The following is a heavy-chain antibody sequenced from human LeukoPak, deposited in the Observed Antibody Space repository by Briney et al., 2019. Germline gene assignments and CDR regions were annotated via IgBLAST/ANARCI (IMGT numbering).Heavy chain of an antibody. J-gene: IGHJ4*02. D-gene: IGHD3-22*01. CDR1: GFTFSSYG. CDR3: ARDRLLQFDY. V-gene: IGHV3-33*01. Sequence: GGSLRLSCAASGFTFSSYGMHWVRQAPGKGLEWVAVIWYDGSNKYYADSVKGRFTISRDSSKNTLYLQINSLRAEDTAVYYCARDRLLQFDYWGQGTLVTVSS. CDR2: IWYDGSNK.